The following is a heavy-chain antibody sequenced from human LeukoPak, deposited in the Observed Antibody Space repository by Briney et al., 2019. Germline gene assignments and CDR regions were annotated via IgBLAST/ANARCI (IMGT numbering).Heavy chain of an antibody. CDR1: GYSFTSYW. Sequence: RGEALKISCKGSGYSFTSYWIGWVSQMPGKGLEWMGIIYPGDSDTRYSPSFQGQVTISADKSISTAYLQWSSLKASDTAMYYCARRVGGEYGDYSPGYYYYYYGMDVWGQGTTVTVSS. CDR2: IYPGDSDT. J-gene: IGHJ6*02. D-gene: IGHD4-17*01. CDR3: ARRVGGEYGDYSPGYYYYYYGMDV. V-gene: IGHV5-51*01.